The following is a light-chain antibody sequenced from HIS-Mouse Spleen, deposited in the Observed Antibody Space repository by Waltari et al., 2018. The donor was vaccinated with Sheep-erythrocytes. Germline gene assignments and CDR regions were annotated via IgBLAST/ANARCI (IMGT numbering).Light chain of an antibody. CDR3: CSYAGSYNNV. CDR2: DVS. Sequence: QSALTQPRSVSGSPGQSVPIPCTGTSSDVGGYNYVPWYQQHPGKAPKLMIYDVSKRPSGVPDRFSGSKSGNTASLTISGLQAEDEADYYCCSYAGSYNNVFGTGTKVTVL. V-gene: IGLV2-11*01. J-gene: IGLJ1*01. CDR1: SSDVGGYNY.